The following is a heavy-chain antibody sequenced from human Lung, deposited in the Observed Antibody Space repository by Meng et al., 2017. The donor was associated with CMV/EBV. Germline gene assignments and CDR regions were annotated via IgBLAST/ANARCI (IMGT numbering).Heavy chain of an antibody. V-gene: IGHV4-39*07. CDR3: AREVYLDGSGFRRSYSGF. J-gene: IGHJ4*02. Sequence: LSCTVSDDSISSNIYYWGWIRQPPGKGLEWIGNIHNSGSSFHNPSLKGRVTISIDMSRNQFSLTLNSVTAADTAVYYCAREVYLDGSGFRRSYSGFWGQGXLVTVSS. CDR1: DDSISSNIYY. D-gene: IGHD3-22*01. CDR2: IHNSGSS.